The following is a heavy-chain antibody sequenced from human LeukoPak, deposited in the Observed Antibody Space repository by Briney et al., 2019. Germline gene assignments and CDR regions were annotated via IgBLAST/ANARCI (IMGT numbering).Heavy chain of an antibody. CDR3: AKEGEVPGFFDS. V-gene: IGHV3-43D*03. CDR2: ISWDGRAS. Sequence: GGSLRLSCAAPGFTFDDYAMHWVRQVPGKGLEWVSLISWDGRASYYADSVKGRFTISRDNNKNSVYVQMTSLTTEDTALYYCAKEGEVPGFFDSWGQGTLVTVSS. J-gene: IGHJ4*02. CDR1: GFTFDDYA. D-gene: IGHD3-16*01.